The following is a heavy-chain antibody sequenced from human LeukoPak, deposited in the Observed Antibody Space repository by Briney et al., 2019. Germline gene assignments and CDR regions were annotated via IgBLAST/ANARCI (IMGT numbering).Heavy chain of an antibody. CDR3: ATVSDFP. CDR2: ISSSGSTI. J-gene: IGHJ5*02. V-gene: IGHV3-11*04. Sequence: GGSLRLSCAASGFTFRDYHRSWIRQAPGKGLEWVSYISSSGSTISYADSVKGRFAISRDIAKTSLHLQMNSLRAEDTAVYYCATVSDFPWGQGTLVTVSS. CDR1: GFTFRDYH. D-gene: IGHD2-21*02.